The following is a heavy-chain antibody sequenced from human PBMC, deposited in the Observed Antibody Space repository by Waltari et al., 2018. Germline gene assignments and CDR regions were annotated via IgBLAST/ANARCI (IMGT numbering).Heavy chain of an antibody. V-gene: IGHV1-2*02. D-gene: IGHD3-16*01. J-gene: IGHJ4*02. CDR1: GYTFNGNY. CDR2: INPNSGGT. CDR3: ARDRGVWEYYFDY. Sequence: QVQLVQSGAEVKKTGASVKVSCKASGYTFNGNYMNWVRQAPGQGLEWMGWINPNSGGTNYAQKFQGRVTMTRDTSISTAYMELSRLRSDDTAVYYCARDRGVWEYYFDYWGQGTLVTVSS.